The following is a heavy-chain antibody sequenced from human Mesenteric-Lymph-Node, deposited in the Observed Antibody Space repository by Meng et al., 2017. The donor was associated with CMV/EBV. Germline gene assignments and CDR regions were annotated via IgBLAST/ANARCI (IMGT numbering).Heavy chain of an antibody. CDR2: MYDNGDS. CDR3: ARILWLASYRAFDI. D-gene: IGHD2-21*01. J-gene: IGHJ3*02. CDR1: GDSISGYY. V-gene: IGHV4-59*01. Sequence: GSLRLYCTVSGDSISGYYWSWVRQLPGKGLEFIGYMYDNGDSSYTPSLKSRVTISIDTSKNQFSLILHSVTAADTAFYFCARILWLASYRAFDIWGQGTMVTVSS.